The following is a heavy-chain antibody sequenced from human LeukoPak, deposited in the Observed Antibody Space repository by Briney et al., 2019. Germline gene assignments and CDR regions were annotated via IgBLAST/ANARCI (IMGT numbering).Heavy chain of an antibody. CDR2: IYYSGST. CDR1: GGSISSSSYY. Sequence: PSETLSLTCTVSGGSISSSSYYWGWIRQPPGKGLEWIGYIYYSGSTYYNPSLKSRVTISVDTSKNQFSLKLSSVTATDTGVYYCASDHSGWLGLGYWGQGTLVTVSS. J-gene: IGHJ4*02. D-gene: IGHD6-19*01. V-gene: IGHV4-39*07. CDR3: ASDHSGWLGLGY.